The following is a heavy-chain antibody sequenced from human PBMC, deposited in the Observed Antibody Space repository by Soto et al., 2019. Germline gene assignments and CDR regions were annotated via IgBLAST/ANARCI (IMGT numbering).Heavy chain of an antibody. CDR1: GFTFINYA. D-gene: IGHD7-27*01. J-gene: IGHJ2*01. Sequence: GGSLRLSCAGSGFTFINYAMNWVRQAPGKGLEWVSSISGDGDAAFFPDSVRGRFTISRDNSKNTVTLQMNSLGVDDTAVYYCARKILGSTTRPNYWYFDLWGRGTLVTVSS. CDR2: ISGDGDAA. V-gene: IGHV3-23*01. CDR3: ARKILGSTTRPNYWYFDL.